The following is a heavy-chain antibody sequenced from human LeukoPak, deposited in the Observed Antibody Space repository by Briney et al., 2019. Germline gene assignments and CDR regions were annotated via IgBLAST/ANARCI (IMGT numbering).Heavy chain of an antibody. CDR3: ARGLQVGATLAFDI. V-gene: IGHV4-34*01. Sequence: PSETLSLTCAVYGGSFSGYYWSWIRQPPGKGLEWIGEINHSGSTNYNPSLKSRVTISVDTSKNQFSLKLSSVTAADTAVYYCARGLQVGATLAFDIWGQGTMVPVSS. J-gene: IGHJ3*02. D-gene: IGHD1-26*01. CDR2: INHSGST. CDR1: GGSFSGYY.